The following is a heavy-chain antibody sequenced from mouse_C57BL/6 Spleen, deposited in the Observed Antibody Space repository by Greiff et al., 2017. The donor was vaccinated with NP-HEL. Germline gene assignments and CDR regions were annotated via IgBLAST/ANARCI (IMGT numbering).Heavy chain of an antibody. CDR3: TRDQGGNHYYYAMDY. D-gene: IGHD1-1*02. J-gene: IGHJ4*01. CDR2: ISSGGDYI. Sequence: EVMLVESGEGLVKPGGSLKLSCAASGFTFSSYAMSWVRQTPEKRLEWVAYISSGGDYIYYADTVKGRFTISRDNARNTLYLQMSSLKSEDTAMYYCTRDQGGNHYYYAMDYWGQGTSVTVSS. V-gene: IGHV5-9-1*02. CDR1: GFTFSSYA.